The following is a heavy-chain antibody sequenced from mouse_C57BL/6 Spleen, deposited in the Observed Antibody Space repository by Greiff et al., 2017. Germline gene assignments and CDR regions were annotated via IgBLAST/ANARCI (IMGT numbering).Heavy chain of an antibody. CDR2: INPNNGGT. V-gene: IGHV1-18*01. CDR3: ARRDYDVGFAY. D-gene: IGHD2-4*01. Sequence: EVKLMESGPELVKPGASVKIPCKASGYTFTDYNMDWVKQSHGKSLEWIGDINPNNGGTIYNQKFKGKATLTVDKSSSTAYMELRSLTSEDTAVYYCARRDYDVGFAYWGQGTLVTVSA. J-gene: IGHJ3*01. CDR1: GYTFTDYN.